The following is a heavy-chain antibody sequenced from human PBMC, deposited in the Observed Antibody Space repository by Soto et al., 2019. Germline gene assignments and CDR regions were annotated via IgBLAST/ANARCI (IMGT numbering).Heavy chain of an antibody. D-gene: IGHD7-27*01. CDR2: IKQDGSEK. J-gene: IGHJ1*01. V-gene: IGHV3-7*05. CDR3: ATETSTWGC. CDR1: GFALSNYW. Sequence: EVQLVESGGGLVQPGESLRLSCVASGFALSNYWRNWVRQAPGKGLEWVANIKQDGSEKNYVDSVKGRFTISRDNARNSLYLQMNSLRSEDTAAYYCATETSTWGCWGQGTLVTVSS.